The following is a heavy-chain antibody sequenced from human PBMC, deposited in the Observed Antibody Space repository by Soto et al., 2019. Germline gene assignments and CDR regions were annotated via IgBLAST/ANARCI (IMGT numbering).Heavy chain of an antibody. D-gene: IGHD6-13*01. CDR3: AREGRQQLDYYYGMDV. V-gene: IGHV3-33*01. J-gene: IGHJ6*02. CDR1: GFTFSSYG. CDR2: IWYDGSNK. Sequence: QVQLVESGGGVVQPGRSLRLSCAASGFTFSSYGMYWVRQAPGKGLEWVAVIWYDGSNKYYADSVKGRFTISRDNSKNTLYLQMNSLRAEDTAVYYCAREGRQQLDYYYGMDVWGQGTTVTVSS.